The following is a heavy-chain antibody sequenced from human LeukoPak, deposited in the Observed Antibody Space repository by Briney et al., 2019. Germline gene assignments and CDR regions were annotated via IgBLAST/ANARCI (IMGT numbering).Heavy chain of an antibody. D-gene: IGHD3-10*01. CDR2: ISGSGGST. J-gene: IGHJ4*02. Sequence: GGSLRLSCAASGFTFSSYAISWVRQAPGKGLEWVSAISGSGGSTYYADSVKGRFTISRDNSKNTLYLQMNSLRTEDTAVYYCAKDVSNMVRGVSFDYWGQGTLVTVSS. CDR1: GFTFSSYA. CDR3: AKDVSNMVRGVSFDY. V-gene: IGHV3-23*01.